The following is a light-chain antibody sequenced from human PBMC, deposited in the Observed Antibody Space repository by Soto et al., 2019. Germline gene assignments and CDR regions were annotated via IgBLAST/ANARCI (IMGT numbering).Light chain of an antibody. CDR3: QQSYSTPLT. J-gene: IGKJ4*01. Sequence: IQVTQSPSSVSASVGDRVTITCRASQPISSWLAWYQQKPGQPPNLLIYSASTLRSGVPSRFSGSESGTLFTLTITNLQPEDFATYYCQQSYSTPLTFGGGTKVEIK. V-gene: IGKV1-12*01. CDR1: QPISSW. CDR2: SAS.